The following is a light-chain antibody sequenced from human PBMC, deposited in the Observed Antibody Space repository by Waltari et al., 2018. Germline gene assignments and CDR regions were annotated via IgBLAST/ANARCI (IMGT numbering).Light chain of an antibody. CDR2: WAS. V-gene: IGKV4-1*01. Sequence: DFVLTQSPDSLAVSLGERATINCRSSQSVFYNSDNRNYLAWYQQKPGQPPKLLISWASTRRSGVPDRFSGSGSGTDFTLTISNLQPEDFATYFCQQSHFAPWTFGQGTKVEMK. J-gene: IGKJ1*01. CDR3: QQSHFAPWT. CDR1: QSVFYNSDNRNY.